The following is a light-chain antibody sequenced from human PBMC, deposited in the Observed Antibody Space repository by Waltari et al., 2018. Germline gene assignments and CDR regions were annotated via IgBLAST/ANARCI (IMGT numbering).Light chain of an antibody. CDR1: SSDVGGFNY. V-gene: IGLV2-11*01. Sequence: QSALTQPRSVSGSPGQSVTISCTGTSSDVGGFNYVSWFQQHPGEAPKFIIYDVTKRPSGVPGRFSRSTSGNTASLTISGLQAEDDSDYYCCSYAGFYTYAFGTGTKVTVL. CDR3: CSYAGFYTYA. CDR2: DVT. J-gene: IGLJ1*01.